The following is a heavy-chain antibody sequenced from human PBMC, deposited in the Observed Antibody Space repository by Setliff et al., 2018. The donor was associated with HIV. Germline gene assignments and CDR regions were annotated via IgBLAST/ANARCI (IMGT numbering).Heavy chain of an antibody. V-gene: IGHV4-59*08. D-gene: IGHD6-13*01. CDR2: IYYSGST. CDR1: GGSISTYY. Sequence: SETLSLTCSVSGGSISTYYWSWIRQPPGKGLECIGYIYYSGSTNYGPSLMSRVTISVDTSKNQFSLNLSSVTAADTAVYYCARLGGYSSSWYVPYFYYMDVWGKGTTVTVSS. CDR3: ARLGGYSSSWYVPYFYYMDV. J-gene: IGHJ6*03.